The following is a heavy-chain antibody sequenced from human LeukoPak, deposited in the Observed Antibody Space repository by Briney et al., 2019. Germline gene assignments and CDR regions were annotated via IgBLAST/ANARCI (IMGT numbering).Heavy chain of an antibody. CDR3: ARQYCSGGSCYLVDY. Sequence: SETLSLTCAVSGYSISSGYYWGWIRQPPGKGLEWIGSIYHSGSTYYNPSLKSRVTISVDTSKNQFSLKLSSVTAADTAVYYCARQYCSGGSCYLVDYWSQGTLVTVSS. CDR1: GYSISSGYY. J-gene: IGHJ4*02. V-gene: IGHV4-38-2*01. D-gene: IGHD2-15*01. CDR2: IYHSGST.